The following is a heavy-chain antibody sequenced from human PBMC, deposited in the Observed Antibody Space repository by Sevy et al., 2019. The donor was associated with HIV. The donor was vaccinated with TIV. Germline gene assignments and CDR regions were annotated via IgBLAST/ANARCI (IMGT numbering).Heavy chain of an antibody. V-gene: IGHV3-11*06. CDR3: ARDLQPYSSDAFDI. Sequence: GGSLRLSCAASGFTFSDYYMSWIRQAPGKGLEWVSYISSSSSYTNYADSVKGRFTISGDNAKNSLYLQMNSLGAEDTAVYYCARDLQPYSSDAFDIWGQGTMVTVSS. D-gene: IGHD6-13*01. CDR2: ISSSSSYT. J-gene: IGHJ3*02. CDR1: GFTFSDYY.